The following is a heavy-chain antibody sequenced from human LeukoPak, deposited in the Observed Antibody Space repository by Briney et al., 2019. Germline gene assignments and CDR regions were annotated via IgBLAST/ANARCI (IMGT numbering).Heavy chain of an antibody. D-gene: IGHD6-19*01. Sequence: GGSLRLSCAASGFTSDDYAMHWVRQAPGKGLEWVSLISGDGGSTYYADSVKGRFTISRDNSKNSLYLQMNSLRTEDTALYYCAKDIERDSGWCTPGYFQHWGQGTLVTVSS. CDR3: AKDIERDSGWCTPGYFQH. CDR2: ISGDGGST. V-gene: IGHV3-43*02. CDR1: GFTSDDYA. J-gene: IGHJ1*01.